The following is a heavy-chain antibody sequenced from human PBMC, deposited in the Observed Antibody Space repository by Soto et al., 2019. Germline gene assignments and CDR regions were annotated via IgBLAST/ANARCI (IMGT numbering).Heavy chain of an antibody. D-gene: IGHD3-10*01. CDR3: ARRITMVRGPYYYYGMDV. CDR2: ISSTSSTK. V-gene: IGHV3-48*02. CDR1: GFTFSSHV. J-gene: IGHJ6*04. Sequence: HPGGSLRLSCDASGFTFSSHVMTWVRQSPGKGLEWVTFISSTSSTKNYADSVKGRFTISRDNTKNSLYLQMSSLRDEDTAVYYCARRITMVRGPYYYYGMDVWGKGTTVTVSS.